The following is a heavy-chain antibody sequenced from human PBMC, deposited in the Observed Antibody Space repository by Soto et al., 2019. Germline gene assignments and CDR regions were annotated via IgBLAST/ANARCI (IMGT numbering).Heavy chain of an antibody. D-gene: IGHD3-10*01. CDR3: ARVVHRGVIITFGMDV. CDR1: GCSISSYY. V-gene: IGHV4-4*07. J-gene: IGHJ6*02. Sequence: SEALSIDCTVSGCSISSYYWSWIRQPAGKGLEWIGRIYTSGSTNYNPSLKSRVTMSVDTSKNQFSLKLSSVTAADTAVYYCARVVHRGVIITFGMDVWGQGTTVTVSS. CDR2: IYTSGST.